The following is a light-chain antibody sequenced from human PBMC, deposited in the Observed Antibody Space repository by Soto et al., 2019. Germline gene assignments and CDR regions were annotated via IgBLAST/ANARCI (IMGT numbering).Light chain of an antibody. J-gene: IGKJ4*01. CDR1: QSVSNF. CDR3: QQRDNWPPVT. CDR2: DAS. V-gene: IGKV3-11*01. Sequence: EIVLTQSPATLSLSPGERATLSCRASQSVSNFLAWYQQKPGQSPRLLIYDASNRATGIPARFSGSGSGTDFTLTISSLEPEDFAVYYCQQRDNWPPVTFGGGTKVEIK.